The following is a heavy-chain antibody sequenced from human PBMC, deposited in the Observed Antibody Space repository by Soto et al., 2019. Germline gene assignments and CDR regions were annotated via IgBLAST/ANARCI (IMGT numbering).Heavy chain of an antibody. CDR3: AREYPGFDA. D-gene: IGHD2-2*02. CDR1: AYASSMYA. J-gene: IGHJ5*02. Sequence: GASALGLSCAAAYASSMYARHWVRQAPGEGLEWVGWVTDGSGATNYAQQFQGRVTMTRDISARTAYRELSSLRSEDTAVYFCAREYPGFDAWGQGTLVTVSS. V-gene: IGHV1-3*01. CDR2: VTDGSGAT.